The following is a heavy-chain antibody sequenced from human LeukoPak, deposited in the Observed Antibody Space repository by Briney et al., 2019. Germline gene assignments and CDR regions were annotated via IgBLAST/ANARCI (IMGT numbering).Heavy chain of an antibody. D-gene: IGHD5-24*01. CDR2: IYYSGST. Sequence: SETLSLTCTVSGGSISSSSYYWGWIRQPPGKGLEWIGSIYYSGSTYYNPSLKSRVTISVDTSKNQFSLKLSSVTAADTAVYYCARSLENYFDYWGQGTLVTVSS. J-gene: IGHJ4*02. CDR3: ARSLENYFDY. CDR1: GGSISSSSYY. V-gene: IGHV4-39*07.